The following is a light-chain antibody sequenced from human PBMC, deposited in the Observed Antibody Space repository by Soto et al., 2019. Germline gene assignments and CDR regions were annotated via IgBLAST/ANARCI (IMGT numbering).Light chain of an antibody. Sequence: QSALTQPASVSGSPGQSITISCTGTSSDVGGYNYVSWYQQHPGKAPKLMIYAVSNRPSGVSNRFSGSKSGNTASLTISGLQAEEEADYYCSTSSSTSTTWVFGGGTKLTVL. J-gene: IGLJ3*02. CDR2: AVS. CDR3: STSSSTSTTWV. V-gene: IGLV2-14*01. CDR1: SSDVGGYNY.